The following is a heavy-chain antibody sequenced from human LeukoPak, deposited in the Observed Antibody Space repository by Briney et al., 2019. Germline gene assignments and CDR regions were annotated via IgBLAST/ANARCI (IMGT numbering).Heavy chain of an antibody. J-gene: IGHJ2*01. CDR3: ATLPVGYCSSTSCPYWYFDL. Sequence: ASVKVSCKVSGYTLTELSMHWVRQAPGKGLEWIGGFDPEDGETIYAQKFQGRVTMTEDTSTDTAYMELSSLRSEDTAVYYCATLPVGYCSSTSCPYWYFDLWGRGTLVTVSS. V-gene: IGHV1-24*01. CDR2: FDPEDGET. CDR1: GYTLTELS. D-gene: IGHD2-2*01.